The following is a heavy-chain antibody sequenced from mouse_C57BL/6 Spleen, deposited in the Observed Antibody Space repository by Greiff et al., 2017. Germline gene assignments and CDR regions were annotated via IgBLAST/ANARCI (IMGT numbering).Heavy chain of an antibody. Sequence: EADGGLVQPKGSLKLSCAASGFTFNTYAMHWVRQAPRKGLEWVARIRSKSSNYATYYADSVKDRFTISRDDSQSMLYLQMNNLKTEDTAMYYCVSGANWDWFAYWGQGTLVTVSA. CDR3: VSGANWDWFAY. V-gene: IGHV10-3*01. CDR2: IRSKSSNYAT. CDR1: GFTFNTYA. D-gene: IGHD4-1*01. J-gene: IGHJ3*01.